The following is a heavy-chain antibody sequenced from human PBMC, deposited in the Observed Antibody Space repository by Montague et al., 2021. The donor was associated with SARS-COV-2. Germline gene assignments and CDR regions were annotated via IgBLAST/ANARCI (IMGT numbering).Heavy chain of an antibody. CDR3: ARHITGSGNAFDI. CDR1: GGSFSSSSYY. J-gene: IGHJ3*02. CDR2: IYYTSST. V-gene: IGHV4-39*01. Sequence: SETLSLTCTVSGGSFSSSSYYWVWLRPPPGKGLDWIGSIYYTSSTYSNPSLQSRVTISVDTSKNQFALKLSSATAADTAVYYCARHITGSGNAFDIWGQGTIVTVSS. D-gene: IGHD3-10*01.